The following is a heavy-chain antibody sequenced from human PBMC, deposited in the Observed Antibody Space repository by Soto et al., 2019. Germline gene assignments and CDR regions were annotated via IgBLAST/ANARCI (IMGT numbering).Heavy chain of an antibody. Sequence: ASVKVSCKASGYTFTIYGISWVRQAPGQGLEWMGWISAYNGNTNYAQKLQGRVTMTTDTSTSTAYMELMSLRSDDTAVYYCARVPLTIFEVVIIIADDMDVWGKGTTVTVSS. D-gene: IGHD3-3*01. V-gene: IGHV1-18*01. J-gene: IGHJ6*03. CDR1: GYTFTIYG. CDR3: ARVPLTIFEVVIIIADDMDV. CDR2: ISAYNGNT.